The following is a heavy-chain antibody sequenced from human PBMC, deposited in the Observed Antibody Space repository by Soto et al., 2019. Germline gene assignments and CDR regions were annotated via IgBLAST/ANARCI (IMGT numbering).Heavy chain of an antibody. CDR3: ARWKYDSSGYSPFDY. D-gene: IGHD3-22*01. Sequence: ASVKVSCKASGGTFSSYAISWVRQAPGQGLEWMGGIIPIFGTANYAQKFQGRVTITADESTSTAYMELSSLRSEDTAVYYCARWKYDSSGYSPFDYWGQGTLVTVSS. CDR2: IIPIFGTA. V-gene: IGHV1-69*13. CDR1: GGTFSSYA. J-gene: IGHJ4*02.